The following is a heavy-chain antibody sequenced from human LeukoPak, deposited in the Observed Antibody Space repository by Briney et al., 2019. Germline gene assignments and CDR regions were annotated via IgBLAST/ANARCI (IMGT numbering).Heavy chain of an antibody. Sequence: PSETLFLTCTVSGGSVSGYYWSWIRQPPGKGLEWIGYIYYSGSTNYNPSLKSRVTISVDTSENQFSLKLSSVTAADTAVYYCARGEQQLGYYYYGMDVWGQGTTVTVSS. J-gene: IGHJ6*02. CDR1: GGSVSGYY. CDR2: IYYSGST. D-gene: IGHD6-13*01. V-gene: IGHV4-59*02. CDR3: ARGEQQLGYYYYGMDV.